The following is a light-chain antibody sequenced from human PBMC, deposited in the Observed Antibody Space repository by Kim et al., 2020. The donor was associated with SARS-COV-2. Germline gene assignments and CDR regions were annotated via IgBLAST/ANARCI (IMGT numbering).Light chain of an antibody. J-gene: IGLJ2*01. CDR1: SLRTSY. V-gene: IGLV3-19*01. Sequence: LRQTARITCQGDSLRTSYASWYQQKPGQAPALVIYAKNNRPSGIPDRFSGSSSGNTASLTITGAQAEDEADYYCKSRDTSGDRLVFGGGTQLTVL. CDR2: AKN. CDR3: KSRDTSGDRLV.